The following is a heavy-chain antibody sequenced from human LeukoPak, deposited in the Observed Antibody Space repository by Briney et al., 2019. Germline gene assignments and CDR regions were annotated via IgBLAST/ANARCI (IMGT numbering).Heavy chain of an antibody. V-gene: IGHV3-7*01. J-gene: IGHJ4*02. D-gene: IGHD3-22*01. Sequence: GGSLRLSCAASGFTFSGHWMSWVRQAPGKGLEWVANINQGGSDKYYVDSVKGRFTISRDNANNLLYLQMNSLRGEDTAVYYCTKHDSSSDFWGQGTLVTVSS. CDR1: GFTFSGHW. CDR3: TKHDSSSDF. CDR2: INQGGSDK.